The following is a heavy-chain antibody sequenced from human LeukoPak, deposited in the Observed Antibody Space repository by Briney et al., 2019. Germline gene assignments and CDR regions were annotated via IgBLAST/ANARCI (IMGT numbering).Heavy chain of an antibody. D-gene: IGHD5-12*01. Sequence: SGPTLVKPTQTLTLTCTFSGFSLSTSGVGVGWIRQPPGKGLEWIGYIYYSGSTNYNPSLKSRVTISVDTSKNQFSLKLSSVTAADTAVYYCARDRIVATTYYFDYWGQGTLVTVSS. CDR1: GFSLSTSGVG. CDR3: ARDRIVATTYYFDY. J-gene: IGHJ4*02. CDR2: IYYSGST. V-gene: IGHV4-61*08.